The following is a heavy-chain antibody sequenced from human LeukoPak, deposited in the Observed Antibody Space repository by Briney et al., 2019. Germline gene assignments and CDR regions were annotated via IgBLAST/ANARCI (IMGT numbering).Heavy chain of an antibody. D-gene: IGHD6-19*01. J-gene: IGHJ4*02. V-gene: IGHV4-38-2*01. Sequence: PSETLSLTCAVSGYSISGGYYWGWIRQPPGKGLEWIGSIYHSGSTYYNPSLESRVTISVDTSKNQFSLKLSSVTAADTAVYYCARNLPNSSGWYGGFDYWGQGTLVTVSS. CDR2: IYHSGST. CDR3: ARNLPNSSGWYGGFDY. CDR1: GYSISGGYY.